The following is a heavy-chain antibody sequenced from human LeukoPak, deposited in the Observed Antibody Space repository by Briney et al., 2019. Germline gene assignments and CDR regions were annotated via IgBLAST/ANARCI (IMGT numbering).Heavy chain of an antibody. CDR2: ISPYNGNT. CDR1: GYSFTNYV. D-gene: IGHD6-13*01. CDR3: ARPGTSWYTTYYFDS. Sequence: ASVKVSCKASGYSFTNYVINWVRQVPGQGLEWIGWISPYNGNTDYAQKLQGRVTLTTDTSTSTAYMKLRSLRSDDTAVYYCARPGTSWYTTYYFDSWGQGTLVTVSS. J-gene: IGHJ4*02. V-gene: IGHV1-18*01.